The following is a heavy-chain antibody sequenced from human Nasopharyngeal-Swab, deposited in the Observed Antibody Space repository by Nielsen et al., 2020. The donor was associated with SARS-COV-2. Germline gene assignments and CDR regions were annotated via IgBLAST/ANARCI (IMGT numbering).Heavy chain of an antibody. CDR1: GFTVSSSY. J-gene: IGHJ4*02. Sequence: GGSLRLSCAASGFTVSSSYMSWVRQAPGKGLEWISLMFSGGSAYYAGSVEGRLTVSRDESRNTLYLQMNNLRAEDTAVYYCTRRNDCWGQGTLVTVSS. CDR3: TRRNDC. CDR2: MFSGGSA. V-gene: IGHV3-53*01.